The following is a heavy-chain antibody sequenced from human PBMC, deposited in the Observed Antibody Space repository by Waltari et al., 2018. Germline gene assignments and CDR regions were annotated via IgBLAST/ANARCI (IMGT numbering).Heavy chain of an antibody. CDR1: GDSSTSSLDY. D-gene: IGHD6-19*01. Sequence: QLLLQESGPGLVKPSETLSLTCTVSGDSSTSSLDYCGWIRQPPGKRFEWIGIINYSGTTYYNPSRRRQVTMSVDMSKNQFSLKLTSVTAADTAVYYCARFTQVAGSSLLDYWGQGTLVTVSS. CDR2: INYSGTT. V-gene: IGHV4-39*01. CDR3: ARFTQVAGSSLLDY. J-gene: IGHJ4*02.